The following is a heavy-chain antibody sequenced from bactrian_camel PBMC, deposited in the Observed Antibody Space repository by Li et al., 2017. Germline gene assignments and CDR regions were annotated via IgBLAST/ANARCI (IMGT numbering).Heavy chain of an antibody. CDR3: AASDRLMFGSSWYWRTNYNY. D-gene: IGHD6*01. CDR2: INSDSSRT. CDR1: GFAFSTSL. J-gene: IGHJ4*01. V-gene: IGHV3S1*01. Sequence: HVQLVESGGGLVQPGGSLRLSCACSGFAFSTSLMYWVRQASGKGSEWVSTINSDSSRTWYLKSVKGRFTISRDNAKNTLYLQMNSLKPEDTAMYYCAASDRLMFGSSWYWRTNYNYWGQGTQVTVS.